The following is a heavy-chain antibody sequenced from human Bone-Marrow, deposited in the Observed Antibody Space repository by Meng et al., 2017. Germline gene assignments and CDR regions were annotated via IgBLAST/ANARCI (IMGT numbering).Heavy chain of an antibody. CDR2: IYYSGST. D-gene: IGHD2-21*02. V-gene: IGHV4-59*01. CDR1: GGSISSYY. J-gene: IGHJ4*02. CDR3: ARDPRLLHGAYFDY. Sequence: SETLSLTCTVSGGSISSYYWSWIRQPPGKGLEWIGYIYYSGSTNYNPSLKSRVTISVDTSKNQFSLKLSSVTAADTAVYYCARDPRLLHGAYFDYWGQGTQVTVSS.